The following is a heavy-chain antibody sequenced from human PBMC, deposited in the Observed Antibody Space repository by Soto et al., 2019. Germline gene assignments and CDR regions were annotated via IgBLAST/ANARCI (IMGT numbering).Heavy chain of an antibody. V-gene: IGHV3-30*18. CDR1: GFTFSSYG. D-gene: IGHD6-19*01. CDR3: AKDGGAVAIFDY. Sequence: GGSLRLSCAASGFTFSSYGMHWVRQAPGKGLEWVAVISYDGSNKYYADSVKGRFTISRDNSKNTLYLQMNSLRAEDTAVYYCAKDGGAVAIFDYWGQGTLVTVSS. CDR2: ISYDGSNK. J-gene: IGHJ4*02.